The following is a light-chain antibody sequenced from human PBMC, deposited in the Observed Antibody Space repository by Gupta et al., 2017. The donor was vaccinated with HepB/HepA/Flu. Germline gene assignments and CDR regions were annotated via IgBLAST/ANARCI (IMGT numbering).Light chain of an antibody. J-gene: IGKJ1*01. V-gene: IGKV3-11*01. Sequence: EIVLTQSPATLPSSPGERATLSCRASQSVSSYLAWYQQKPGQAPRLLIYDASNRATGIPARFSGSGSGTDFTLTISSLEPEDFAVYYCQQRSNWPRTFGQGTKVEIK. CDR2: DAS. CDR3: QQRSNWPRT. CDR1: QSVSSY.